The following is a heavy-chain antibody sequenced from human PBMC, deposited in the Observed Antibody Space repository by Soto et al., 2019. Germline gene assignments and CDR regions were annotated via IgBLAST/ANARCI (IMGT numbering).Heavy chain of an antibody. CDR3: ATDPGTTRSSRYCSGGSCYSDAFDI. Sequence: ASVKVSCKVSGYTLTELSMHWVRQAPGKGLEWMGGFDPEDGETIYAQKFQGRVTMTEDTSTDTAYMELSSLRSEDTAVYYCATDPGTTRSSRYCSGGSCYSDAFDIWGKGKMVTVPS. CDR2: FDPEDGET. D-gene: IGHD2-15*01. V-gene: IGHV1-24*01. J-gene: IGHJ3*02. CDR1: GYTLTELS.